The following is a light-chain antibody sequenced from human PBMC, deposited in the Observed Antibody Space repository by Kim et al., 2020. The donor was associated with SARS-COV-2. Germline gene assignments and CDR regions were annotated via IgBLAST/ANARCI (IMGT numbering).Light chain of an antibody. Sequence: FPGERATLSCRASQSVSSSYLYWYQQKPGQAPRLLIYGASSRATGIPDRFSGSGSGTDFTLTISRLEPEDFAVYYCQQYGSSPRTFGQGTKVDIK. CDR1: QSVSSSY. V-gene: IGKV3-20*01. J-gene: IGKJ1*01. CDR2: GAS. CDR3: QQYGSSPRT.